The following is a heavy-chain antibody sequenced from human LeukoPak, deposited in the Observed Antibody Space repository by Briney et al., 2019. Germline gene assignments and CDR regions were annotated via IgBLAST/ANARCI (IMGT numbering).Heavy chain of an antibody. CDR2: IYSGGST. CDR3: AREVRYYYGSGSQYYFDY. D-gene: IGHD3-10*01. CDR1: GFTVSSNY. V-gene: IGHV3-53*01. J-gene: IGHJ4*02. Sequence: GGSLRLSCAASGFTVSSNYMNWVRQAPGMGLEWVSVIYSGGSTYYADSVKGRFTISRDNSKNTLYLQMNSLRAEDTAMYYCAREVRYYYGSGSQYYFDYWGQGTLVTVSS.